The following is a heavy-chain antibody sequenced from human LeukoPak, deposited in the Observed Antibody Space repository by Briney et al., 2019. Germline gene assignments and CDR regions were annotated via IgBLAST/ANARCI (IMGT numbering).Heavy chain of an antibody. CDR2: IRDSGAT. J-gene: IGHJ5*01. CDR3: ARDRAVTQVWVEFDS. CDR1: GFSVSNYY. V-gene: IGHV3-66*03. D-gene: IGHD3-16*01. Sequence: PGGSLRLSCAGSGFSVSNYYMNWVRQAPGKGLEWISLIRDSGATFYADSVKGRFTISRDNSKNTIYLQMNRLRVEGTAVYFCARDRAVTQVWVEFDSWGQGTQVTVSS.